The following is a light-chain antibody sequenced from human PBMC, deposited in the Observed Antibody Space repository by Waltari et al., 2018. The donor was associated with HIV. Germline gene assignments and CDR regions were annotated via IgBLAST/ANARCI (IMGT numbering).Light chain of an antibody. CDR1: SSNIGSNN. CDR3: AAWDDSLNAYV. J-gene: IGLJ1*01. CDR2: RSR. V-gene: IGLV1-44*01. Sequence: QYVLTQPPSASGTPGQRVTISCSGSSSNIGSNNVNWYRQFPGTAPKLLIYRSRERPSGVPDRFSGSESGNSGSLAINGLQSEDDAHYYCAAWDDSLNAYVFGTGTKVTVL.